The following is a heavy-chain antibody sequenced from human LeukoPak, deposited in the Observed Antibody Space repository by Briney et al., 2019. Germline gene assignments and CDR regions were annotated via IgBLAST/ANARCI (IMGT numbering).Heavy chain of an antibody. D-gene: IGHD2-15*01. V-gene: IGHV1-2*02. CDR1: GYTFTGYY. J-gene: IGHJ5*02. CDR3: ARVPRRGGSNWFDP. CDR2: INPNSGGT. Sequence: ASVKVSCKASGYTFTGYYMHWVRQAPGQGLEWMGWINPNSGGTNYAQKFQGRVTMTRDTSISTAYMELSRLRSDDTAVYYCARVPRRGGSNWFDPWGQGTWSPSPQ.